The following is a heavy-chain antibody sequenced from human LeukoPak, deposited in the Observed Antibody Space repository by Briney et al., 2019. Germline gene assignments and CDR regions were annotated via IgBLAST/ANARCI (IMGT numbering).Heavy chain of an antibody. CDR3: TGHHQAYSRTY. CDR1: GFTFGTYW. D-gene: IGHD4-11*01. Sequence: GGSLRLSCGASGFTFGTYWMHWVRQAPGKGLVWVSGINSDGGTTTYADSVKGRFTISRDNAKNTLYLQMSSLRAEDTAVYYCTGHHQAYSRTYWGQGTLVTVSS. V-gene: IGHV3-74*03. J-gene: IGHJ4*02. CDR2: INSDGGTT.